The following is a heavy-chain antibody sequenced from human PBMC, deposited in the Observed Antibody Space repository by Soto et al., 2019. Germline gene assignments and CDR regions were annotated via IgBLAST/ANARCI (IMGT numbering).Heavy chain of an antibody. V-gene: IGHV4-30-4*01. J-gene: IGHJ3*02. D-gene: IGHD5-18*01. Sequence: QVQLQESGPGLVKPSQTLSLTCTVSGGSISSGDYYWSWIRQPPGKGLEWIGFIYYSGSTYYKPSLNRRIILPAHTSKNQFSLKLSSVTAVDTTVYYCAHHSFGRSYDIWGQGTMVTVSS. CDR3: AHHSFGRSYDI. CDR1: GGSISSGDYY. CDR2: IYYSGST.